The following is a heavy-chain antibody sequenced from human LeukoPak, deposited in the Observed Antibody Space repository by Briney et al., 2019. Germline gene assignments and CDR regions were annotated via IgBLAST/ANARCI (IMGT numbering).Heavy chain of an antibody. J-gene: IGHJ4*02. CDR2: ISGGGGNT. CDR3: AKDLGLTIVVARVDY. V-gene: IGHV3-23*01. D-gene: IGHD6-19*01. CDR1: KFAFSSYA. Sequence: GGSLRLSCAASKFAFSSYAMSWVRQAPGKGLEWVSAISGGGGNTYYADSVKGRFTISRDNSKNTLYLQMDRLRAEDTAVYYCAKDLGLTIVVARVDYWGQGTLVTVSS.